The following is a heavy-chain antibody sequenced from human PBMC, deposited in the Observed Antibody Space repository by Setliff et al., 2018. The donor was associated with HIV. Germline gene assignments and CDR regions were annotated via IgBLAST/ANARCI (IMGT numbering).Heavy chain of an antibody. J-gene: IGHJ3*02. Sequence: PSETLSLTCAVYSASFSGYFCSWIRHLPGKGLEWIGESNYGGHTNYNPSLKSRVTMSLDTSKNQFSLKLSSVTAADTAVYYCARSAVVVPADYNFWSGYPTAHAFDIWGQGTMVTVSS. CDR2: SNYGGHT. CDR3: ARSAVVVPADYNFWSGYPTAHAFDI. V-gene: IGHV4-34*01. D-gene: IGHD3-3*01. CDR1: SASFSGYF.